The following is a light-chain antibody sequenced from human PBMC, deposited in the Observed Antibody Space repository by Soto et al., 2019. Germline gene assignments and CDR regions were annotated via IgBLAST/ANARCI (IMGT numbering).Light chain of an antibody. CDR2: EVS. V-gene: IGLV2-14*01. Sequence: QSALTQPASVSGSPGQSITISCTGSSSDVGGYNYVSWYQHHPGKVPKLMIYEVSNRPSGVSNRFSGSKSGNTASLSISGLQAEDEAEYYCSSYTTSYTQVFGGGTKLTVL. CDR1: SSDVGGYNY. J-gene: IGLJ3*02. CDR3: SSYTTSYTQV.